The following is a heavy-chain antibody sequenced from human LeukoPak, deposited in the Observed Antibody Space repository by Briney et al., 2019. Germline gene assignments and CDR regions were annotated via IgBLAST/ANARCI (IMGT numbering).Heavy chain of an antibody. CDR3: ASPPRRPNGD. CDR1: GFSYSNYP. Sequence: TGGSLRLSCAASGFSYSNYPMQWVRQAPGKGLEWVATISYDGSSRYSAASVKGRFTISRDNSKNTLSLQMNSLRVEDTAMYYCASPPRRPNGDWGQGTLVTVSS. J-gene: IGHJ4*02. CDR2: ISYDGSSR. V-gene: IGHV3-30*04. D-gene: IGHD7-27*01.